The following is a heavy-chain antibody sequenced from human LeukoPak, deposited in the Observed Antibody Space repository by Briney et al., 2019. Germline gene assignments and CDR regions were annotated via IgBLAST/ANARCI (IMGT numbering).Heavy chain of an antibody. CDR1: GGTFSSYA. J-gene: IGHJ3*01. Sequence: ASVKVSCKASGGTFSSYAINWVRQAPGQGLEWMGGIIPIFGAANFAQRFQGRVTITADESTSTAYMELSSLRSEDTAVYYCARGGYYYDRGEPIGTFAFDFWGQGTMVTVSS. V-gene: IGHV1-69*13. CDR3: ARGGYYYDRGEPIGTFAFDF. D-gene: IGHD3-22*01. CDR2: IIPIFGAA.